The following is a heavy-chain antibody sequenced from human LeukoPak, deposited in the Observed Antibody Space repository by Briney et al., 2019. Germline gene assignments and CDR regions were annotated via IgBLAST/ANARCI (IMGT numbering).Heavy chain of an antibody. V-gene: IGHV3-30*03. CDR2: ISYDGSNK. J-gene: IGHJ4*02. Sequence: GGSLRLSCAASGFTFSSYWMNWARQAPGKGLEWVAVISYDGSNKYYADSVKGRFTISRDNSKNTLYLQMNSLRAEDTAVYYCARDHRVDTAMDYWGQGTLVTVSS. CDR3: ARDHRVDTAMDY. CDR1: GFTFSSYW. D-gene: IGHD5-18*01.